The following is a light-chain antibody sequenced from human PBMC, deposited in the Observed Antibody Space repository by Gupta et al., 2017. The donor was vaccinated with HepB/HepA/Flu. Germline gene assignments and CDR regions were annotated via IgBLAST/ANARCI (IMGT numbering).Light chain of an antibody. Sequence: SDELTQPPSVSVSPGQTARITCSGDTLSRQYTYWYQQRPGQAPILIIFQDKERPPGIPERFSASSSGTTASLTISGVQSEDAADYFCQSLDASGRVFGGGTKLTVL. CDR1: TLSRQY. V-gene: IGLV3-25*03. CDR3: QSLDASGRV. J-gene: IGLJ3*02. CDR2: QDK.